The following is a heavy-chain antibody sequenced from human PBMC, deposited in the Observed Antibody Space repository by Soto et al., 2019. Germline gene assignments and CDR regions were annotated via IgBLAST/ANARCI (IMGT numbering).Heavy chain of an antibody. V-gene: IGHV4-30-2*01. Sequence: QLQLQESGSGLVKPSQTLSLTCAVSGGSISSGGYSWSWIRQPPGKALEWIGYIYHSGSTYYNPSLKSRVTISVDRSKDQFSLKLSSVTAADTAVYYCARVRCSSTSCYLNWFDPWGQGTLVTVSS. CDR3: ARVRCSSTSCYLNWFDP. CDR2: IYHSGST. D-gene: IGHD2-2*01. CDR1: GGSISSGGYS. J-gene: IGHJ5*02.